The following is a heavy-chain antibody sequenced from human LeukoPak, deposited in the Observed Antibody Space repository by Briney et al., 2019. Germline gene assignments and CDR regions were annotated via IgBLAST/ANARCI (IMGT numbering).Heavy chain of an antibody. CDR2: IYSGGST. Sequence: GRSLRLSCAASGFTVSSNYMSWVRQAPGKGLEWVSVIYSGGSTYYADSVKGRFTISRDNSKNTLYLQMNSLRAEDTAVYYCARPVQNYYDSKEPAGTDVWGKGTTVTVSS. J-gene: IGHJ6*04. CDR3: ARPVQNYYDSKEPAGTDV. CDR1: GFTVSSNY. D-gene: IGHD3-22*01. V-gene: IGHV3-53*01.